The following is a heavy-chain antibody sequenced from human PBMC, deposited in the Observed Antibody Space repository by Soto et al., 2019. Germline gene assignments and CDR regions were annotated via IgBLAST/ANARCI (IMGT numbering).Heavy chain of an antibody. CDR2: INSDGSST. V-gene: IGHV3-74*01. J-gene: IGHJ6*03. CDR1: GFTFSSYW. Sequence: GGSLRLSCAASGFTFSSYWMHWVRQAPGKGLVWVSRINSDGSSTSYADSVKGRFTISRDNAKNTLYLQMNSLRAEDTAVYYCQGTMVRGVSPSYYYYYYMDVWGKGTTVTVSS. CDR3: QGTMVRGVSPSYYYYYYMDV. D-gene: IGHD3-10*01.